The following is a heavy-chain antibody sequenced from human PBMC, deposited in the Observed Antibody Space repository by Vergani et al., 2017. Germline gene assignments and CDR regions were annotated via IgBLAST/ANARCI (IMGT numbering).Heavy chain of an antibody. D-gene: IGHD3-9*01. CDR2: ISSSSSYI. Sequence: EVQLVESGGGLVKPGGSLRLSCAASGFTFSSYSMNWVRQAPGKGLEWVSSISSSSSYIYYADSVKGRFTISRDNAKNSLYLQMNSLRAEDTAVYYCVIYDMLKYDAFDIWGQGTMVTVSS. J-gene: IGHJ3*02. CDR1: GFTFSSYS. CDR3: VIYDMLKYDAFDI. V-gene: IGHV3-21*01.